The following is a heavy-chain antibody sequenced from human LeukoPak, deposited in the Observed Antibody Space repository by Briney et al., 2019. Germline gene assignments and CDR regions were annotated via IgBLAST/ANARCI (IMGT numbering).Heavy chain of an antibody. V-gene: IGHV3-15*01. J-gene: IGHJ6*04. Sequence: GGSLRLSCAASGFTFSNAWMSWVRQAPGKGLEWVGRIKSKTDGGTTDYAAPVRGRFTISRDDSKNTLYLQMNSLKTEDTAVYYCTGTSQYYDSSGQNVDVWGKGTTVTISS. CDR2: IKSKTDGGTT. CDR1: GFTFSNAW. D-gene: IGHD3-22*01. CDR3: TGTSQYYDSSGQNVDV.